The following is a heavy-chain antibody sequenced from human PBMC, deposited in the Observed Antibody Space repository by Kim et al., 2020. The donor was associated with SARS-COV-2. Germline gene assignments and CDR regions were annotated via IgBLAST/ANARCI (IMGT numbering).Heavy chain of an antibody. CDR2: IYYSGST. D-gene: IGHD4-17*01. CDR1: GGSISSSSYY. J-gene: IGHJ4*02. CDR3: ARDRGFDTVIHY. V-gene: IGHV4-39*07. Sequence: SETLSLTCTVSGGSISSSSYYWGWIRQPPGKGLEWIGSIYYSGSTYYNPSLKSRVTISVDTSKNQFSLKLSSVTAADTAVYYCARDRGFDTVIHYWGQGTLVTVSS.